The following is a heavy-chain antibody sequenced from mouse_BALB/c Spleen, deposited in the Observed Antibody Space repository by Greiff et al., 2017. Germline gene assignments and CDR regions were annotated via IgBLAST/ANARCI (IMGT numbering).Heavy chain of an antibody. CDR1: GFTFSSYT. V-gene: IGHV5-12-2*01. CDR3: ARQRPITTVVEGAMDY. J-gene: IGHJ4*01. Sequence: EVMLVESGGGLVQPGGSLKLSCAASGFTFSSYTMSWVRQTPEKRLEWVAYISNGGGSTYYPDTVKGRFTISRDNAKNTLYLQMSSLKSEDTAMYYCARQRPITTVVEGAMDYWGQGTSVTVSS. D-gene: IGHD1-1*01. CDR2: ISNGGGST.